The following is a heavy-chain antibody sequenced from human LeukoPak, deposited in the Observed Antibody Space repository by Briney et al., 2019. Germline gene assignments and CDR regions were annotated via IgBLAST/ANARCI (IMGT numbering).Heavy chain of an antibody. D-gene: IGHD3-22*01. CDR3: AKDGVWYDSSGYRH. V-gene: IGHV3-21*01. J-gene: IGHJ4*02. CDR2: ISSSSSYI. CDR1: GFTFSSYS. Sequence: GGSLRLSCAASGFTFSSYSMNWVRQAPGKGLEWVSSISSSSSYIYYADSVKGRFTISRDNAKNSLYLQMNSLRAEDTAVYYCAKDGVWYDSSGYRHWGQGTLVTVSS.